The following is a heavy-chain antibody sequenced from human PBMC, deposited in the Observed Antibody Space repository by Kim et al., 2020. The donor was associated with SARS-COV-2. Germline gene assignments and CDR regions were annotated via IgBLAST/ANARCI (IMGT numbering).Heavy chain of an antibody. D-gene: IGHD2-2*01. CDR3: PRRGLVGGRGYYYGKDV. Sequence: SETLSLTCTVSGGSISSSSYYWGWIRQPPGKGLEWFGSISYSGSTYYNPSLKTRVTISVDTAQNQYCLTLSSVTAADTAVYYSPRRGLVGGRGYYYGKDVWG. CDR1: GGSISSSSYY. V-gene: IGHV4-39*01. J-gene: IGHJ6*01. CDR2: ISYSGST.